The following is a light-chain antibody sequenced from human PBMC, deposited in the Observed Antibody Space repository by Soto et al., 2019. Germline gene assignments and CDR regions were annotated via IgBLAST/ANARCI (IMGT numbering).Light chain of an antibody. Sequence: QSALTQPPSVSGAPGQTVIISCSGSSSNLGAPYDVNWFRQLPGTVPRLLIYGNNNRPSGVPDRFSGSKSGTSASLAITGLQAEDEADYYCQSYDSSLSGYVFGTGTKGTVL. CDR2: GNN. J-gene: IGLJ1*01. CDR1: SSNLGAPYD. CDR3: QSYDSSLSGYV. V-gene: IGLV1-40*01.